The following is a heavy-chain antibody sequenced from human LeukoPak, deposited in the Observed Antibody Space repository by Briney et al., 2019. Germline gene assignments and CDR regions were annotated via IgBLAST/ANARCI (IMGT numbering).Heavy chain of an antibody. D-gene: IGHD3-22*01. V-gene: IGHV3-23*01. CDR2: ISASDGST. J-gene: IGHJ4*02. CDR3: ANLAYDSSGYYLD. CDR1: GFTFSSYA. Sequence: GGSLRLSCAASGFTFSSYAMSWVRQAPGKGLEWVSAISASDGSTYYADSVKGRFTISRDNSKNTLYLQMNSLGAEDTAVYYCANLAYDSSGYYLDWGQGTLVTVSS.